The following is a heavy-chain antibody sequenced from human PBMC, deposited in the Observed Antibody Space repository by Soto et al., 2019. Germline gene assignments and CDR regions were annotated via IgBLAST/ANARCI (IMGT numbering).Heavy chain of an antibody. D-gene: IGHD2-15*01. CDR1: GFTFSSYW. CDR2: INSDGSST. V-gene: IGHV3-74*01. Sequence: EVQLVESGGGLVQPGESLRLSCAASGFTFSSYWMHWVRHAPGKGLVWVSRINSDGSSTSYAGSVKGRFTISRDNAKHTLYLQMNSLTAETTAVYYCVRTSLVVAAATLEGYWWQGTLVTVAS. J-gene: IGHJ4*02. CDR3: VRTSLVVAAATLEGY.